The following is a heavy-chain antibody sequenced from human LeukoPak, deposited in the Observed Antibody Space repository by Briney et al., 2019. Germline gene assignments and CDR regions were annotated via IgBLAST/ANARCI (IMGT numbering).Heavy chain of an antibody. D-gene: IGHD3-3*01. Sequence: GGSLRLSCAASGFTLSSYWMHWVRQAPGKGLVWVSRINSDGSSTSYADSVKGRFTISRDNAKNTLYLQMNSLRAEDTAVYYCARGSYDFWSGYISGALFDYWGQGTLVTVSS. J-gene: IGHJ4*02. CDR1: GFTLSSYW. CDR3: ARGSYDFWSGYISGALFDY. V-gene: IGHV3-74*01. CDR2: INSDGSST.